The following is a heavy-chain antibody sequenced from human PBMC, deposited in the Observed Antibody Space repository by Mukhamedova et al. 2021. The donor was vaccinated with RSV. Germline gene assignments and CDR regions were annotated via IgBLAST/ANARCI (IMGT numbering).Heavy chain of an antibody. Sequence: RNHWMTWVRQAPGKGLEWVANINSDGSDKYYVDSVKGRFTISRDNAKNSLYIQMDSLRVEDTAFYYCARHVTRGWNDFDLWGQG. CDR1: RNHW. D-gene: IGHD1-1*01. CDR3: ARHVTRGWNDFDL. CDR2: INSDGSDK. J-gene: IGHJ4*02. V-gene: IGHV3-7*03.